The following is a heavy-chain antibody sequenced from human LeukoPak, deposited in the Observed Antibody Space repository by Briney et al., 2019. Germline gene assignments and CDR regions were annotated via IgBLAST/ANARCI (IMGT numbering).Heavy chain of an antibody. J-gene: IGHJ5*02. V-gene: IGHV1-2*02. CDR3: ARGNVEMATILVRFDP. CDR2: INPNSGGT. D-gene: IGHD5-24*01. Sequence: ASVKVSCKASGSTFTGYYMHWVRQAPGQGLEWMGWINPNSGGTNYAQKFQGRVTMTRDTSISTAYMELSRLRSDDTAVYYCARGNVEMATILVRFDPWGQGTLVTVSS. CDR1: GSTFTGYY.